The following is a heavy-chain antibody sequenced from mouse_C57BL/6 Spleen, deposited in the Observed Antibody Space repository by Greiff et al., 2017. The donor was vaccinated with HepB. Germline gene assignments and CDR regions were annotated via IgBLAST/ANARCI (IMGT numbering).Heavy chain of an antibody. CDR2: IYPGDGDT. V-gene: IGHV1-82*01. CDR1: GYAFSSSW. Sequence: QVQLKESGPELVKPGASVKISCKASGYAFSSSWMNWVKQRPGKGLEWIGRIYPGDGDTNYNGKFKGKATLTADKSSSTAYMQLSSLTSEDSAVYFCARPSCYHFDDWGQGTTLTVSS. D-gene: IGHD1-1*01. J-gene: IGHJ2*01. CDR3: ARPSCYHFDD.